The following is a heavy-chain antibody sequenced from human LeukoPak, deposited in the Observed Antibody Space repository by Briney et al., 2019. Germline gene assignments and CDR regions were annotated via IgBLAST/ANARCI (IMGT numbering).Heavy chain of an antibody. CDR1: GGSISSYY. D-gene: IGHD5-12*01. V-gene: IGHV4-59*01. J-gene: IGHJ4*02. Sequence: TSETLSLTCTVSGGSISSYYWSWIRQPPGKGLEWIGYIYYSGSTNYNPSLKSRVTISVDTSKNQFSLKLSSVTAADTAVYYCARVGGYVNYYFDYWGQGTLVTVSS. CDR2: IYYSGST. CDR3: ARVGGYVNYYFDY.